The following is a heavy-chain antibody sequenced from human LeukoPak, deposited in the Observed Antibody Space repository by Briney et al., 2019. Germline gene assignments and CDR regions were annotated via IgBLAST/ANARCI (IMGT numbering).Heavy chain of an antibody. V-gene: IGHV3-7*02. D-gene: IGHD6-13*01. J-gene: IGHJ4*02. CDR1: GFTFSSYW. CDR2: IKEDGSEK. CDR3: ARVGSIAAAGTPDY. Sequence: GGSLRLSCTASGFTFSSYWMSWVRQAPGKGLEWVANIKEDGSEKYYVDSVKGRFTISRDNANNSLYLQMNSLRAEDTAVYYCARVGSIAAAGTPDYWGQGTLVTVSS.